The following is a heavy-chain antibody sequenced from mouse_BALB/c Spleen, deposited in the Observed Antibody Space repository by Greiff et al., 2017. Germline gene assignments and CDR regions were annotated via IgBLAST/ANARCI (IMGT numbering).Heavy chain of an antibody. CDR1: GFTFSDYY. J-gene: IGHJ4*01. V-gene: IGHV5-4*02. Sequence: DVKLVESGGGLVKPGGSLKLSCAASGFTFSDYYMYWVRQTPEKRLEWVATISDGGSYTYYPDSVKGRFTISRDNAKNNLYLQMSSLKSEDTAMYYCARDSGPMAMYYWGQGTSVTVSS. D-gene: IGHD6-5*01. CDR2: ISDGGSYT. CDR3: ARDSGPMAMYY.